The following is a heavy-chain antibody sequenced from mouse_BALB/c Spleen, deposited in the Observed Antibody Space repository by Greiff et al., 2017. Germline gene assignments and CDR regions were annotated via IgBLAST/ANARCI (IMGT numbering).Heavy chain of an antibody. V-gene: IGHV5-4*02. CDR2: ISDGGSYT. Sequence: EVQLVESGGGLVKPGGSLKLSCAASGFTFSDYYMYWVRQTPEKRLEWVATISDGGSYTYYPDSVKGRFTISRDNAKNNLYLQMSSLKSEDTAMYYCARDGFYYGSSYDVWGAGTTVTVSS. CDR1: GFTFSDYY. D-gene: IGHD1-1*01. CDR3: ARDGFYYGSSYDV. J-gene: IGHJ1*01.